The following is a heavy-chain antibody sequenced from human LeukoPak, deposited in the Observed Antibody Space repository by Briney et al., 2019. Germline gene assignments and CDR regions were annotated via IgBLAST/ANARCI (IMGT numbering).Heavy chain of an antibody. CDR3: ARVFGGNYGGDY. V-gene: IGHV3-23*01. CDR1: GFTLSTYA. D-gene: IGHD1-26*01. Sequence: PGGSLRLSCAASGFTLSTYAMSWVRQAPGKGLEWVSAISSSGGSTYYADSVKGRFTISRDTSKNTLYLQMNSLRAEDTAVYYCARVFGGNYGGDYWGQGTLVTVSS. CDR2: ISSSGGST. J-gene: IGHJ4*02.